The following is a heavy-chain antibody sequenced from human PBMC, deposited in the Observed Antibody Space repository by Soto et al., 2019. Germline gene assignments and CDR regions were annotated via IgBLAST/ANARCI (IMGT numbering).Heavy chain of an antibody. D-gene: IGHD3-16*02. V-gene: IGHV3-23*01. CDR3: AKDPYDYVWGSYRYMAY. Sequence: GGSLRLSCASSGFTFSSYPMSWVRQAPGKGLEQVSAISGSGGSTYYADSVKGRFTISRDNTKTTLYLQMNNLRAEDTVVYYFAKDPYDYVWGSYRYMAYWGRGTLVTVSS. J-gene: IGHJ4*02. CDR2: ISGSGGST. CDR1: GFTFSSYP.